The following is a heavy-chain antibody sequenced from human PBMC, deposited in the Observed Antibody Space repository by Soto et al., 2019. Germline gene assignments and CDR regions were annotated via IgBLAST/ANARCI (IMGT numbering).Heavy chain of an antibody. V-gene: IGHV4-59*12. CDR2: IYHSGST. CDR1: DGSISTYY. Sequence: PSETLSLTCTVSDGSISTYYWSWIRQPPGKGLEWIGKIYHSGSTNYNPSLKSRVTISVDTSKNQFSLKLSSVTAADTAVYYCARAAMGSYGYKALTIDYYGMDVWGQGTTVTVSS. J-gene: IGHJ6*02. CDR3: ARAAMGSYGYKALTIDYYGMDV. D-gene: IGHD5-18*01.